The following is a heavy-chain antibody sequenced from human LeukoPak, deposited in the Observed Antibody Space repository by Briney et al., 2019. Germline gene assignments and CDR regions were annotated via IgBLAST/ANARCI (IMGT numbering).Heavy chain of an antibody. CDR1: GFTFSSYG. D-gene: IGHD1-1*01. CDR3: AKEELNNWNDEDY. J-gene: IGHJ4*02. CDR2: IRYDGSNK. Sequence: GGSLRLSCAAPGFTFSSYGMHWVRQAPGKGLEWVAFIRYDGSNKYYADSVKGRFTISRDNSKNTLYLQMNSLRAEDTAVYYCAKEELNNWNDEDYWGQGTLVTVSS. V-gene: IGHV3-30*02.